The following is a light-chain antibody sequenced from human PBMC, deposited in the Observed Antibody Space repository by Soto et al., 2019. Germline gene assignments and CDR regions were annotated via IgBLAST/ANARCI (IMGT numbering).Light chain of an antibody. Sequence: DIQMTQSPSSLSASVGDRVTIACQASQDISNYLSWYQQKPGKAPKLLIYDASTLETGVPGRFSGSGSRTHFPFTISSLQPEDVATYYCQQFDRLHLSFGGGTKVEIK. V-gene: IGKV1-33*01. CDR3: QQFDRLHLS. CDR1: QDISNY. CDR2: DAS. J-gene: IGKJ4*01.